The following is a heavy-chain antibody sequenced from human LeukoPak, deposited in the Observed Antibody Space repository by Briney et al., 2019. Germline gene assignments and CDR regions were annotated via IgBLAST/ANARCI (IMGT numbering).Heavy chain of an antibody. V-gene: IGHV3-74*01. CDR2: IKNDDGSYT. Sequence: PGGSLRPSCAASGFTFSSYWMHWVRQVPGKGLVWVSHIKNDDGSYTSYADSVKGRFTISRDNAKNTLYLQMNSLRVEDTAVYYCARDLTGRSNYWGQGTLVTVSS. J-gene: IGHJ4*02. D-gene: IGHD1-26*01. CDR3: ARDLTGRSNY. CDR1: GFTFSSYW.